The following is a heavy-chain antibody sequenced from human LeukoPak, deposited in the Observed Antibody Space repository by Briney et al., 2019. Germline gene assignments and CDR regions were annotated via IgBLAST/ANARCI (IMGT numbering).Heavy chain of an antibody. D-gene: IGHD2-2*02. CDR3: ARRSGRRYCSSTSCYIFDY. CDR1: GYTFTGYY. V-gene: IGHV1-2*02. CDR2: INPNSGGT. J-gene: IGHJ4*02. Sequence: GASVKVSCKASGYTFTGYYMHWVRQAPGQGLEWMGWINPNSGGTNYAQKFQGRVTMTRDTSISTAYMELSRLRSDGTAVYYCARRSGRRYCSSTSCYIFDYWGQGTLVTVSS.